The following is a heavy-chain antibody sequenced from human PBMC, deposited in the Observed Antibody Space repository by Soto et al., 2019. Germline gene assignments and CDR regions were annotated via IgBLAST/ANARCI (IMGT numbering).Heavy chain of an antibody. D-gene: IGHD5-18*01. CDR2: IYYSGST. CDR1: GGSISSGGYY. J-gene: IGHJ4*02. Sequence: QVQLQESGPGLVKPSQTLSLTCTVSGGSISSGGYYWSWIRQHPGKGLEWIGYIYYSGSTYYTPSLKRRVTISVDTSKNQFSLKLSSVTAADTAVYYCARADTAMVTFGYWGQGTLVTVSS. CDR3: ARADTAMVTFGY. V-gene: IGHV4-31*03.